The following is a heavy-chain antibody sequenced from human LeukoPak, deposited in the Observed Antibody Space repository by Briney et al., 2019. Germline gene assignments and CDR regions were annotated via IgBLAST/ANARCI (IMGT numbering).Heavy chain of an antibody. D-gene: IGHD1-7*01. Sequence: GASVKVSCKTSGYTFTTYAIHWVRQAPGQRLEWMGLINADDGNTRYSQRFQGRVTITRDTSANTAYMELSRLRSDDTAVYYCAREREWEVELRRVFDYWGQGTLVTVSS. CDR1: GYTFTTYA. J-gene: IGHJ4*02. CDR3: AREREWEVELRRVFDY. V-gene: IGHV1-3*01. CDR2: INADDGNT.